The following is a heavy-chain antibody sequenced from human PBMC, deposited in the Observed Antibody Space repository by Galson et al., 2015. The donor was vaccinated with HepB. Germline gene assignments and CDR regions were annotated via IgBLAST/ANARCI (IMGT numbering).Heavy chain of an antibody. CDR3: ARDPYYGDYVPLDY. CDR1: GFTFSSYA. V-gene: IGHV3-30-3*01. Sequence: SLRLSCAASGFTFSSYAMHWVRQAPGKGLEWVAVISYDGSNKYYADSVKGRFTISRDNAKNSLYLQMNSLRAEDTAVYYCARDPYYGDYVPLDYWGQGTLVTVSP. CDR2: ISYDGSNK. D-gene: IGHD4-17*01. J-gene: IGHJ4*02.